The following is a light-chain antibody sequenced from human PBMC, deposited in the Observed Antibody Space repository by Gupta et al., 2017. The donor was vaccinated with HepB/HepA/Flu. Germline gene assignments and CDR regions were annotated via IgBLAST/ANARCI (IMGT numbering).Light chain of an antibody. V-gene: IGKV2-28*01. J-gene: IGKJ1*01. CDR2: WAS. CDR1: QSLLNTNGYHY. CDR3: KQVLQTRT. Sequence: DSVITQSPLSLPVTPGEPASISCRSSQSLLNTNGYHYIHWYLQRPGQSPQLMIYWASKRAYGVPDRFSGSGSGTDFTLKSSRGEAEDVGVYYCKQVLQTRTFGQGTKVEIK.